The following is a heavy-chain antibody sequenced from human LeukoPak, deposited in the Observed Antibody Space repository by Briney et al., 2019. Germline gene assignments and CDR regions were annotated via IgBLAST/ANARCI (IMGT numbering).Heavy chain of an antibody. CDR2: IYYSGST. D-gene: IGHD6-19*01. J-gene: IGHJ5*02. CDR3: ARVQQWLVQASYNWFDP. V-gene: IGHV4-31*03. Sequence: SETLSLTCTVSGGSISSGGYYWSWTRQLPGKGLEWIAYIYYSGSTYYNPSLKSRVTISVDTSKNQFSLKLSSVTAADTAVYYCARVQQWLVQASYNWFDPWGQGTLVTVSS. CDR1: GGSISSGGYY.